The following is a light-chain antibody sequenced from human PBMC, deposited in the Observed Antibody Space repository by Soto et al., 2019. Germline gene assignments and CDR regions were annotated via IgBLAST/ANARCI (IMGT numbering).Light chain of an antibody. J-gene: IGKJ5*01. CDR2: GAS. Sequence: EIVLTQSPGTLSLSPGERATLSCRASQSVSSSYLAWYQQKPGQAPRLLIYGASIRATGIPDRFSGSGSGTDFILTISRLEPEDFAVYYWQQYGSSPLITFGQGTRLEIK. CDR1: QSVSSSY. CDR3: QQYGSSPLIT. V-gene: IGKV3-20*01.